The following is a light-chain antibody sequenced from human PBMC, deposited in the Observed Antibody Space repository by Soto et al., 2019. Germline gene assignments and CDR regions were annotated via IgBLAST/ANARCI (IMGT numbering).Light chain of an antibody. J-gene: IGKJ5*01. V-gene: IGKV1D-16*01. CDR3: QQYSHLIT. CDR2: AAS. CDR1: QGISTW. Sequence: DIQMTQSPSSLSASVGDRVTITCRASQGISTWLAWYQQKPGKAPKSLIHAASSLQSGVPSRFSGSGAGTDFTLTITSLQPDDFATYYCQQYSHLITFGQGTRLEIK.